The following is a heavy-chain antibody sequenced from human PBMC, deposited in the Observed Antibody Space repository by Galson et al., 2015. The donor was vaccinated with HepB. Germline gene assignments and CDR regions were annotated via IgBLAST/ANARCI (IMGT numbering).Heavy chain of an antibody. Sequence: SLRLSCAASGFTVSSNYMSWVRQAPGKGLEWVSVIYSGGSTYYADSVKGRFTISRDNSKNTLYLQMNSLRAEDTAVYYCARERPPVMVRGARLHYGMDVWGQGTTVTVSS. V-gene: IGHV3-53*01. CDR1: GFTVSSNY. CDR3: ARERPPVMVRGARLHYGMDV. D-gene: IGHD3-10*01. CDR2: IYSGGST. J-gene: IGHJ6*02.